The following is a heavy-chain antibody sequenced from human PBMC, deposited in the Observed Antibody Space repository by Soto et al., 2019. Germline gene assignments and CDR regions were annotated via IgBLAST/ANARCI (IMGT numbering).Heavy chain of an antibody. D-gene: IGHD3-10*01. CDR2: LIGGHYGT. Sequence: GGSLRLSCTASGFTLQNYAMAWVRQAPGKGLEWVSTLIGGHYGTAYSYSVKGRFTVSRDNSKNCLYLQMNSLGVEDTAMYFCAKGKSTGDIDWFDPWGQGSLVTAPQ. CDR1: GFTLQNYA. V-gene: IGHV3-23*01. CDR3: AKGKSTGDIDWFDP. J-gene: IGHJ5*02.